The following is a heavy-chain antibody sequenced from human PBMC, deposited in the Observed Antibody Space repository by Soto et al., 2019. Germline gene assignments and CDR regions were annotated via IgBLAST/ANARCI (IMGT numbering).Heavy chain of an antibody. V-gene: IGHV4-39*01. J-gene: IGHJ3*01. D-gene: IGHD3-9*01. CDR2: IYYSGST. CDR1: GGSISERRYY. CDR3: ASLNFDILTGYYAFDL. Sequence: SETLSLPRTVSGGSISERRYYWGWIRQPQGKGLEWLGSIYYSGSTYNNPSLKSRVTISVDTSKNQFSLKLSSVTAADTAVYYCASLNFDILTGYYAFDLWGQGTMGTVS.